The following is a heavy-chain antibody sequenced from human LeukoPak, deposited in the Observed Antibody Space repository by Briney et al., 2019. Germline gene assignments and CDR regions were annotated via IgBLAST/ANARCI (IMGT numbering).Heavy chain of an antibody. Sequence: GASVKGSFKASGYTFTRFDIKWVGQGTGQGREWMGWMNPNSGNTGYAQKFQGRVTMTRNTSISTAYMELSSLRSEDTAVYYCARGPYSSSWGDYWGQGTLVTVSS. V-gene: IGHV1-8*01. CDR3: ARGPYSSSWGDY. D-gene: IGHD6-13*01. J-gene: IGHJ4*02. CDR2: MNPNSGNT. CDR1: GYTFTRFD.